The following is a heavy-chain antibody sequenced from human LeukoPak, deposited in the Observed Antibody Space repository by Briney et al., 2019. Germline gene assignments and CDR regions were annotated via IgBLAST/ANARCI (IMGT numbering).Heavy chain of an antibody. D-gene: IGHD5-24*01. V-gene: IGHV3-48*03. J-gene: IGHJ5*02. CDR2: ISSSGSTI. CDR1: GFTFSSYE. Sequence: GGSLRLSCAASGFTFSSYEMNWVRQAPGKGLEWVPYISSSGSTIYYADSVKGRFTISRDNAKNSLYLQMNSLRAEDTAVYYCARASDPWLQLTWGQGTLVTVSS. CDR3: ARASDPWLQLT.